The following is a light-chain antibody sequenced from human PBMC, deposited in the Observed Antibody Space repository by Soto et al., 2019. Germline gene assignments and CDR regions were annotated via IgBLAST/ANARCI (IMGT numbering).Light chain of an antibody. CDR1: QSVSSSY. V-gene: IGKV3-20*01. CDR3: QQYGSSPWT. Sequence: ENVLTQSPSTLSFSPGERGTRSCRASQSVSSSYLAWYQQKPGQAPRLLIYGASSRATGIPDRFSGSGSGTDFTLTISRLEPEDFAVYYCQQYGSSPWTFGQGTKVDIK. CDR2: GAS. J-gene: IGKJ1*01.